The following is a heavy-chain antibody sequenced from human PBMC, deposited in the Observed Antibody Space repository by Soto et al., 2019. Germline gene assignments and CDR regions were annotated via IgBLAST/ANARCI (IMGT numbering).Heavy chain of an antibody. V-gene: IGHV1-69*08. D-gene: IGHD2-2*01. CDR3: AREDRDRETGLVPAAIDGMDV. J-gene: IGHJ6*02. CDR1: GGTFSRYS. Sequence: QVQLVQSGAEVKKPGSSVKVSCKASGGTFSRYSITWVRQAPGHGLELIGRIIPIFGIASYAQKFQGRVTITAHESTSTAYMELSSLRSDDTAVYYCAREDRDRETGLVPAAIDGMDVWGQGTTVTVSS. CDR2: IIPIFGIA.